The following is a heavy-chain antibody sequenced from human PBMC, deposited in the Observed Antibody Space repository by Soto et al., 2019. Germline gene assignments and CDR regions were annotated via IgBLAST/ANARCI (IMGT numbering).Heavy chain of an antibody. D-gene: IGHD6-13*01. CDR2: FDPEDGET. J-gene: IGHJ4*02. V-gene: IGHV1-24*01. CDR1: GYTLTELS. Sequence: ASVKVSCKVSGYTLTELSMHWVRQAPGKGLEWMGGFDPEDGETIYAQKFQGRVTMTEDTSTDTAYMELSSLRSEDTAVYYCATGAGLGAYSSSWGALGDYWGQGTLVTVSS. CDR3: ATGAGLGAYSSSWGALGDY.